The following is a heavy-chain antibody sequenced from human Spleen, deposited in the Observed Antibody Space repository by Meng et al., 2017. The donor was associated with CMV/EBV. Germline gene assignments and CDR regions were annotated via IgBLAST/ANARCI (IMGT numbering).Heavy chain of an antibody. CDR1: TFIDYY. Sequence: TFIDYYMNWVRQAPGQGLEWMGWINPNSGGTNYAQRFQGRVTMTRDTSINTVYMELSRLRSDDTAVYYCARGAGFMIRGAPLNWFDPWGQGTLVTVSS. CDR3: ARGAGFMIRGAPLNWFDP. CDR2: INPNSGGT. V-gene: IGHV1-2*02. D-gene: IGHD3-10*01. J-gene: IGHJ5*02.